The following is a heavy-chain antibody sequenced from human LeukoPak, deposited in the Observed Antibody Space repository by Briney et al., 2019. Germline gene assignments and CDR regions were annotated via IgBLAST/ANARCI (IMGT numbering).Heavy chain of an antibody. D-gene: IGHD4-17*01. V-gene: IGHV3-23*01. CDR1: GFTFTSYA. CDR2: ISKSGGIT. CDR3: AKDLDHDYDDYGLDY. J-gene: IGHJ4*02. Sequence: GGSLRLSCAASGFTFTSYAMSWVRQAPGKRLEWVSTISKSGGITYYADSVKGRFTISRDNSKNTLYLQMNSLRAEDTALYYCAKDLDHDYDDYGLDYWGQGTLVTVSS.